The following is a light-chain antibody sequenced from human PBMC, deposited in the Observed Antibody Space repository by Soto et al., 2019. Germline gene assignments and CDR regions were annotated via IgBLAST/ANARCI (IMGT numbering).Light chain of an antibody. CDR2: GAS. Sequence: EIVLTHSPATLSVSPWERATLSFRASQSVSSNLAWYQQKPGQAPRLLIYGASTRATGIPARFSGSGSGTEFTLTISSLQSEDFAVYYCQQYNNWPGTFGQGTKVDIK. J-gene: IGKJ1*01. CDR1: QSVSSN. V-gene: IGKV3-15*01. CDR3: QQYNNWPGT.